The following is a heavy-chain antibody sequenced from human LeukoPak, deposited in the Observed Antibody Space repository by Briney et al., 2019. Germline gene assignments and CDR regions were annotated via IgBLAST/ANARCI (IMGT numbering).Heavy chain of an antibody. CDR2: FDPEDCET. J-gene: IGHJ5*02. CDR3: ARVGDIVGATTGWFDP. D-gene: IGHD1-26*01. V-gene: IGHV1-24*01. Sequence: ASVKVSCKVSGYTLTELSMHWVRQAPGKGLEWMGGFDPEDCETIYAQKFQGRVTMTEDTSTDTAYMELSRLRSDDTAVYYCARVGDIVGATTGWFDPWGQGTLVTVSS. CDR1: GYTLTELS.